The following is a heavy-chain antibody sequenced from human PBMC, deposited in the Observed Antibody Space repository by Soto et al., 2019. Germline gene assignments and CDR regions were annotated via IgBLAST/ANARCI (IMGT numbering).Heavy chain of an antibody. CDR3: AKGSFGFDY. Sequence: SLRLSCAASGVTFTSYAMTWVRQVPGEGLQWVSSISKSGDSTYYADSVKGRFTTSRDNSKNTLYLQMNSLRAEDTAIYYCAKGSFGFDYWGQGTLVTVSS. D-gene: IGHD3-10*01. CDR2: ISKSGDST. V-gene: IGHV3-23*01. J-gene: IGHJ4*02. CDR1: GVTFTSYA.